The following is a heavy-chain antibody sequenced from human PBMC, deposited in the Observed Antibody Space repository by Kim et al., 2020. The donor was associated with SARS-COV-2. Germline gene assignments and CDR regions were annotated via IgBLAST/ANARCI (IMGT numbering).Heavy chain of an antibody. CDR3: ARGESGSGWPFDY. J-gene: IGHJ4*02. V-gene: IGHV3-66*01. Sequence: YADAGKVRFTISRDKTENTMYLQMNSLRAEDTAVYYCARGESGSGWPFDYWGQGTLVTVSS. D-gene: IGHD6-19*01.